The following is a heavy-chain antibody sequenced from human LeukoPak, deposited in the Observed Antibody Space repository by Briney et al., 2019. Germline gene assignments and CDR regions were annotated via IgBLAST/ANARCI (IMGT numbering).Heavy chain of an antibody. CDR3: AKDRCSSTSCWGFDP. CDR1: S. Sequence: SMNWVRQAPGKGLEWVSSISSSSSYIYYADSVKGRFTISRDNSKNTLYLQMNSLRAEDTAVYYCAKDRCSSTSCWGFDPWGQGTLVTVSS. D-gene: IGHD2-2*01. V-gene: IGHV3-21*04. J-gene: IGHJ5*02. CDR2: ISSSSSYI.